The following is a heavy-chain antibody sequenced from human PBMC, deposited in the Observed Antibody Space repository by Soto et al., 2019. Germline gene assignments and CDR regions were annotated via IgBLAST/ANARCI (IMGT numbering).Heavy chain of an antibody. J-gene: IGHJ5*02. V-gene: IGHV1-2*02. Sequence: GALVKVSCKASGFSFTGYYIHWLRQAPGQGLEWMGWINAHSGGTEYAQKFQGRVTLTRDTSIATAYLTLTSLTSDDTALYYCAKDLTRQLAYWLDPWGQGTQVTVSS. CDR1: GFSFTGYY. D-gene: IGHD6-6*01. CDR3: AKDLTRQLAYWLDP. CDR2: INAHSGGT.